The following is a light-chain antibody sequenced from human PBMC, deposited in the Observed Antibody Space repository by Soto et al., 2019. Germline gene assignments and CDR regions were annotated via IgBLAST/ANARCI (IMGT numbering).Light chain of an antibody. J-gene: IGKJ1*01. V-gene: IGKV3-15*01. CDR3: HQYHGWPWT. CDR2: GAP. CDR1: QSITRY. Sequence: EIVMTQSPASLSVSPRETATLSCRASQSITRYSAWDKRKPGQAPRVLTHGAPTRAPGVPARVSGSGSGTEFTLTISGLQSEDSAIYYCHQYHGWPWTFGQGNKVDIK.